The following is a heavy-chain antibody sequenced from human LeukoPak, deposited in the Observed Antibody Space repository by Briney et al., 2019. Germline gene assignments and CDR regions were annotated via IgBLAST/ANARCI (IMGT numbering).Heavy chain of an antibody. V-gene: IGHV1-24*01. CDR2: FDPEDGET. D-gene: IGHD1-7*01. CDR3: ARDGGNYDWFDP. J-gene: IGHJ5*02. CDR1: GYTLTELS. Sequence: ASVKVSCKVSGYTLTELSMHWVRQAPGKGLEWMGGFDPEDGETIYAQKFQGRVTMTEDTSTDTAYMELSSLRSEDTAVYYCARDGGNYDWFDPWGQGTLVTVSS.